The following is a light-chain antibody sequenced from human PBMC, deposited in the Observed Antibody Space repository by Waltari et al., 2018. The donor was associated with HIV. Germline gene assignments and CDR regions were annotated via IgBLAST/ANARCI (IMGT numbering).Light chain of an antibody. J-gene: IGKJ3*01. CDR3: QQYNNFPAT. CDR1: QRINAW. Sequence: DIQMTQSPSTLSASVGDRVIIPCRASQRINAWLACDQQIPGKAPRLLIYKASNLKSGVPSRFSGSGSGTEFTLTISSLQPDEFATHYCQQYNNFPATFGPGTKVDIK. CDR2: KAS. V-gene: IGKV1-5*03.